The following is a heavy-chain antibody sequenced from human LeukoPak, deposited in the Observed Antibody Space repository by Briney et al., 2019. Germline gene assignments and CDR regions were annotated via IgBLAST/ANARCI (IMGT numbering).Heavy chain of an antibody. Sequence: AGGSLRLSCAASGFTFDDYAMHWVRLPSGKSLERVSSISWDSGSSVYADSVKGRFTISRDNAKHSLYLQMNGLTPDDTALYYCIKDLRLDLKFDTFDMWGQGTMVTVSS. CDR1: GFTFDDYA. CDR2: ISWDSGSS. CDR3: IKDLRLDLKFDTFDM. V-gene: IGHV3-9*01. D-gene: IGHD1-7*01. J-gene: IGHJ3*02.